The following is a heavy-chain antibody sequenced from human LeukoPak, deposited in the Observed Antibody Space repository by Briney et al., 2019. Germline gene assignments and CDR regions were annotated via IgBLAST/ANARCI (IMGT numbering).Heavy chain of an antibody. D-gene: IGHD2-8*02. CDR3: VRDGAWWGGDSFDI. CDR2: ISGDGSTK. CDR1: GFTFSNYE. J-gene: IGHJ3*02. V-gene: IGHV3-48*03. Sequence: GGSLRLSCAASGFTFSNYEMNWVRQTPGKGLEWASYISGDGSTKFYADSVKGRSTISRDNTKNSLYLQMNNLRAEDTAVYYCVRDGAWWGGDSFDIWGQGTMVTVSS.